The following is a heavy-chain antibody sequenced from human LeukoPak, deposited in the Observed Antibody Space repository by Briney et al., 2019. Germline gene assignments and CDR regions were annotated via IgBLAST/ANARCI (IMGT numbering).Heavy chain of an antibody. Sequence: PGGSLRLSCAASGFTFSSFAMSWVRQAPGKGLEWVSTISDSGGSTYYADSVKGRFTISRDNSKNTLYLQMNSLRAEDTAVYYCARMSSSWSYDAFDIWGQGTMVTVSS. CDR3: ARMSSSWSYDAFDI. J-gene: IGHJ3*02. V-gene: IGHV3-23*01. D-gene: IGHD6-13*01. CDR2: ISDSGGST. CDR1: GFTFSSFA.